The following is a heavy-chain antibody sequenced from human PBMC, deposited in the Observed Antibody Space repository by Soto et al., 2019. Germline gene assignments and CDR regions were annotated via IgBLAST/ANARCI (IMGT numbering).Heavy chain of an antibody. Sequence: EVQVVESGGGLVQPGGSLRLSCVASGFTVSSDYMKWVRQAPGKGLEWVSVIYRGGSTYYADSVKGRFTISRDNSKNTLYLQMNSLRAEDTAVYYCARDPGDRNGMIVWGQGTTVTVSS. V-gene: IGHV3-66*01. CDR1: GFTVSSDY. CDR2: IYRGGST. J-gene: IGHJ6*02. CDR3: ARDPGDRNGMIV. D-gene: IGHD1-26*01.